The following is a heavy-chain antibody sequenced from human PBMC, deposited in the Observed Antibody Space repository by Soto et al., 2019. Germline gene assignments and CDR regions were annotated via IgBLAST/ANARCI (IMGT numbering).Heavy chain of an antibody. CDR2: IWYDGSNK. Sequence: GGSLRLSCAASGFTFSSYGMHWVRQAPGKGLEWVAVIWYDGSNKYYADSVKGRFTISRDNSKNTLYLQMNSLRAEDTAVNYCARDPDIAAAGPFDYWGQGTLVTVSS. D-gene: IGHD6-13*01. CDR1: GFTFSSYG. V-gene: IGHV3-33*08. J-gene: IGHJ4*02. CDR3: ARDPDIAAAGPFDY.